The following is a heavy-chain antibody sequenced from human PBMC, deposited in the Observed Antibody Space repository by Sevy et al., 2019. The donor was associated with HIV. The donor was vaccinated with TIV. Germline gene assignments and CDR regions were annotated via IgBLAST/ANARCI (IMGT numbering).Heavy chain of an antibody. CDR3: ARSGPTGDARGYSYGYRYFDY. CDR1: GFTFSSYA. Sequence: GGSLRLSCAASGFTFSSYAMHWVRQAPGKGLEWVAVISYDGSNKYYADSVKGRFTISRDNSKNTLYLQMNSLIAKDTAVYYCARSGPTGDARGYSYGYRYFDYWGQGTLVTVSS. CDR2: ISYDGSNK. V-gene: IGHV3-30*04. J-gene: IGHJ4*02. D-gene: IGHD5-18*01.